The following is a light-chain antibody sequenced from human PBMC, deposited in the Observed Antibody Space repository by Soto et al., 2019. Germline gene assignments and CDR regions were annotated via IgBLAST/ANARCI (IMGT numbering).Light chain of an antibody. Sequence: EIVLTQSPATLSVSPGERATLSCRASQSISRTLAWYQQKPGQPPRLLIYDASTRATGFPARFSGSGSGTDFTLTISRLEPEDFAVYYCQQYYGSPGITFGQGTRLEIK. J-gene: IGKJ5*01. CDR1: QSISRT. CDR3: QQYYGSPGIT. V-gene: IGKV3D-15*02. CDR2: DAS.